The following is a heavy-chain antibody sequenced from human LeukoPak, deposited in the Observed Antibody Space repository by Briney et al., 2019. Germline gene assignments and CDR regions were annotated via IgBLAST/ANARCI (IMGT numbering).Heavy chain of an antibody. D-gene: IGHD3-3*01. J-gene: IGHJ4*02. V-gene: IGHV1-8*01. CDR3: ARGVAPRTTIFGVVIIRSSRETGWYFDY. CDR1: GYTFTSYD. Sequence: ASVKVSCKASGYTFTSYDINWVRQATGQGLVWMGWMNPNSGNTGYAQKFQGRVTMTRNTSISTAYMELSSLRSEDTAVYYCARGVAPRTTIFGVVIIRSSRETGWYFDYWGQGTLVTVSS. CDR2: MNPNSGNT.